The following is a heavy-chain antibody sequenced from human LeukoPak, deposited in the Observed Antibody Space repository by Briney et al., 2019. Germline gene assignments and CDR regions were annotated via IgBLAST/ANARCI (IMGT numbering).Heavy chain of an antibody. CDR3: ALQGSPQPNYYYYYMDV. V-gene: IGHV3-7*01. CDR2: INQDGSQQ. Sequence: GGSLRLSCAASRFIFSMSWMSWVRQARGRGGEGGADINQDGSQQIYVDAVKGPFTISRDNAQNSLYLQMTSLRAEDTALYYCALQGSPQPNYYYYYMDVWGKGTTVTVSS. D-gene: IGHD1-1*01. CDR1: RFIFSMSW. J-gene: IGHJ6*03.